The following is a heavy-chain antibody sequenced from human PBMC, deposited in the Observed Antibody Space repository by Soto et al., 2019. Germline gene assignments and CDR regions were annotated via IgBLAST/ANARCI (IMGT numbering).Heavy chain of an antibody. V-gene: IGHV4-4*02. CDR3: AREIVTAGGNNYFDP. CDR2: IYHTGDT. D-gene: IGHD2-21*02. CDR1: GGTVASSHW. J-gene: IGHJ5*02. Sequence: PSETLSLTCGVSGGTVASSHWWSWVRQSPGRGLEWIGNIYHTGDTNFNPSLKSRVTISVDKSNNQFSLKLTSLTAADTAVYFCAREIVTAGGNNYFDPWGHGTLVTAPQ.